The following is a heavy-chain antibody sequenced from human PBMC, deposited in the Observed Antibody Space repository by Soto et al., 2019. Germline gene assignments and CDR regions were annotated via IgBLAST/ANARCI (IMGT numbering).Heavy chain of an antibody. V-gene: IGHV3-33*01. D-gene: IGHD2-15*01. CDR2: IWFDGSDK. J-gene: IGHJ3*02. CDR1: GFTFSSYG. Sequence: LRLSCAASGFTFSSYGMHWVRHAPGKGLEWVALIWFDGSDKYYTESVKGRFTISRDNSKSTLYLQMNSLRAEDTAVYYCARLYCSASSCYSVGAFDIRGQGTMVTVSS. CDR3: ARLYCSASSCYSVGAFDI.